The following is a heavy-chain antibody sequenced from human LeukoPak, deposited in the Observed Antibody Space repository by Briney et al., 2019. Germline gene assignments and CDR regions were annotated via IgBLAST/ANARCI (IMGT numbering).Heavy chain of an antibody. CDR3: APRSYYDTSGVYGMDV. CDR1: GGPISSRNYY. J-gene: IGHJ6*02. V-gene: IGHV4-39*01. CDR2: IYYIGGT. D-gene: IGHD3-22*01. Sequence: SETLSLTCSVSGGPISSRNYYWGGIRQPPGKKLEWIGSIYYIGGTYYNPSLKSRVTISVDTSKNQFSLKLNSVTAADTAVYYCAPRSYYDTSGVYGMDVWGQGTTVTVSS.